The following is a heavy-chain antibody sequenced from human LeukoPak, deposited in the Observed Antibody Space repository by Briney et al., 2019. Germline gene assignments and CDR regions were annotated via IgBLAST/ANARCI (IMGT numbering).Heavy chain of an antibody. V-gene: IGHV4-59*01. CDR3: ARMSGYNWFDP. J-gene: IGHJ5*02. Sequence: LETLCLTCTVSGGSLSSYFGSWIRQPPGKGLEWIGYIYYSGSTNYNPSLKSRVTISVDTSKNQFSLKLSSVTAADTAVYYCARMSGYNWFDPWGQGTLVTVSS. CDR2: IYYSGST. CDR1: GGSLSSYF. D-gene: IGHD5/OR15-5a*01.